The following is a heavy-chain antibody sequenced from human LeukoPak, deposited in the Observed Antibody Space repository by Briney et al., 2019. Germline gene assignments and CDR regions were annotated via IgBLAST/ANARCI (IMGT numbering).Heavy chain of an antibody. Sequence: GGSLRLSCAASGFTFSSYAMHWVRQAPGKGLEWVAVISYDGSNKYYADSVKGRFTISRDNSKNTLYLQMNSLRAEDTAVCYCARDRCTNGVCYYFDYWGQGTLVTVSS. CDR1: GFTFSSYA. V-gene: IGHV3-30-3*01. CDR3: ARDRCTNGVCYYFDY. CDR2: ISYDGSNK. D-gene: IGHD2-8*01. J-gene: IGHJ4*02.